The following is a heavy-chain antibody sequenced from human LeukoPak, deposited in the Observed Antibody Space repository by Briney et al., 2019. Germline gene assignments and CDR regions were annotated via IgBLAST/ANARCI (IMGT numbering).Heavy chain of an antibody. D-gene: IGHD3-16*01. J-gene: IGHJ4*02. CDR3: ARRDYVWDYFDY. CDR2: IYYSGST. CDR1: GGSISSGDYY. V-gene: IGHV4-30-4*01. Sequence: PSETLSLTCTVSGGSISSGDYYWSWIRQPPGKGLEWIGYIYYSGSTYYNPSLKSRVTISVDTSKNQFSLKLSSVTAADTAAYYCARRDYVWDYFDYWGQGTLVTVSS.